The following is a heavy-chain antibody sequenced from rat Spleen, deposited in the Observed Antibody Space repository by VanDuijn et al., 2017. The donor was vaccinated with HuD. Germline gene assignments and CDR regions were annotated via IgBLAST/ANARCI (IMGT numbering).Heavy chain of an antibody. CDR3: ASHGPRISRLAY. J-gene: IGHJ3*01. V-gene: IGHV5-19*01. CDR1: GFTFSNYG. CDR2: ISPSGVGT. Sequence: EVQLVESGGGLVQLGRSLKLSCAASGFTFSNYGMAWVCQAPTRGLEWVASISPSGVGTYYRDSMKGRFTISRDNAKSTLYLQMNSLRSEDTASYYCASHGPRISRLAYWGQGTLVTVSS. D-gene: IGHD1-6*01.